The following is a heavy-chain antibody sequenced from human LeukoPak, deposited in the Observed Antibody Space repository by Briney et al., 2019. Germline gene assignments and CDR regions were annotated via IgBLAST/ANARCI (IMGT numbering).Heavy chain of an antibody. Sequence: GESLRLSCAASGFTFSEYWMAWVRQAPGRGLEWVAHIKRDGSDKNYVDPVKGRFTISRDDAKNSVYLQMNSLRAEDTATYYCARDGYLDYWGRGTLVTVSS. V-gene: IGHV3-7*05. D-gene: IGHD5-18*01. CDR1: GFTFSEYW. CDR3: ARDGYLDY. CDR2: IKRDGSDK. J-gene: IGHJ4*02.